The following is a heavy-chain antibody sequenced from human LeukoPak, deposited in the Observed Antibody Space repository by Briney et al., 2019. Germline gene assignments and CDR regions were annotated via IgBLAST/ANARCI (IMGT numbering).Heavy chain of an antibody. CDR1: GFTFSSYA. J-gene: IGHJ6*03. CDR2: ISYDGSNK. Sequence: GGSLRLSCAASGFTFSSYAMHWVRQAPGKGLEWVAVISYDGSNKYYADSVKGRFTISRDNSKNTLYLQMNSLRAEDTAVYYCAREKFRGARIAARSYMDVWGKGTTVTVSS. D-gene: IGHD6-6*01. CDR3: AREKFRGARIAARSYMDV. V-gene: IGHV3-30*04.